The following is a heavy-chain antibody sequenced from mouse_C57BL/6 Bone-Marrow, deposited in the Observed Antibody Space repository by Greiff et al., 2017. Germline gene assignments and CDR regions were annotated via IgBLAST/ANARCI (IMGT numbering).Heavy chain of an antibody. J-gene: IGHJ2*01. CDR1: GFTFSSYG. V-gene: IGHV5-6*01. Sequence: VQLMESGRDLVTPGGSLKLSCAASGFTFSSYGMPWVRQTPDKGLEWVATISSGGSYTYYPDSVKGRFTICRDNGKNTLYLQMGSMQSEDPGMYSCAGPYYSPFDYWGQGTTLTVSS. CDR2: ISSGGSYT. CDR3: AGPYYSPFDY. D-gene: IGHD2-12*01.